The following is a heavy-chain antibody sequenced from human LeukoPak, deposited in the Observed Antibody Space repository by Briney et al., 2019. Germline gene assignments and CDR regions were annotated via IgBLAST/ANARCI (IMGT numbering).Heavy chain of an antibody. V-gene: IGHV1-2*02. CDR3: ARAHIGNDLFIDY. Sequence: ASVKVSCKASGNTFTGYYMHWVRQAPGQGLEWMGWINPYSGATNYAQKFQGRVTMTRDTSISTAYMDLSSLKSDGTAVYYCARAHIGNDLFIDYWGQGTLVTVSS. CDR1: GNTFTGYY. CDR2: INPYSGAT. J-gene: IGHJ4*02. D-gene: IGHD2-21*01.